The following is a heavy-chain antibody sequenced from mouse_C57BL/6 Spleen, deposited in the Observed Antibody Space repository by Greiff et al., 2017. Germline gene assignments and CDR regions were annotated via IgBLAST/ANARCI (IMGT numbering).Heavy chain of an antibody. CDR3: TTGGYGSFGY. J-gene: IGHJ2*01. CDR2: IDPENGDT. CDR1: GFNIKDDY. V-gene: IGHV14-4*01. Sequence: VQLQQSGAELVRPGASVKLSCTASGFNIKDDYMHWVKQRPEQGLEWIGWIDPENGDTEYASKFQGKATITADTSSNTAYLQLSSLTSEDTAVYYCTTGGYGSFGYWGQGTTLTVSS. D-gene: IGHD1-1*01.